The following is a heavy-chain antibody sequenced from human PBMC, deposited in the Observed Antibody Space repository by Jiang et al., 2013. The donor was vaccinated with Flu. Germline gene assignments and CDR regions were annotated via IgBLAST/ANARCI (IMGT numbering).Heavy chain of an antibody. V-gene: IGHV4-39*01. CDR1: GGSISSSSYY. J-gene: IGHJ5*02. D-gene: IGHD4-17*01. CDR3: ARRPGPNFYYGDYAGGWFDP. Sequence: GPGLVKPSETLSLTCTVSGGSISSSSYYWGWIRQPPGKGLEWIGSIYYSGSTYYNPSLKSRVTISVDTSKNQFSLKLSSVTAADTAVYYCARRPGPNFYYGDYAGGWFDPWGQGTLVTVSS. CDR2: IYYSGST.